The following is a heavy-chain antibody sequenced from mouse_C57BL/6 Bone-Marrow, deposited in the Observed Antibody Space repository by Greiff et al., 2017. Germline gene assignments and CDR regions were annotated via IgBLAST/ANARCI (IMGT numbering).Heavy chain of an antibody. CDR1: GFNIKDYY. CDR3: TSLYGNYYHYYAMDY. J-gene: IGHJ4*01. V-gene: IGHV14-1*01. CDR2: IDPEDGDT. Sequence: EVQLQQSGAELVRPGASVKLSCTASGFNIKDYYMHWVKQRPEQGLEWIGRIDPEDGDTEYAPKFQGKATMTADTSSNTAYLQLSSLTSEDTAVYYCTSLYGNYYHYYAMDYWGQGTSVTVSS. D-gene: IGHD2-1*01.